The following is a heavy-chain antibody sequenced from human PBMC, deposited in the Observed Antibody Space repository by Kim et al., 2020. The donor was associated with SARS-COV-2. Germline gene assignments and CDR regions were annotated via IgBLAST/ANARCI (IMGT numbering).Heavy chain of an antibody. CDR2: IYYSGST. CDR1: GGSISSSSYY. CDR3: ARLEIAAAQTSY. D-gene: IGHD6-13*01. V-gene: IGHV4-39*01. Sequence: SETLSLTCTVSGGSISSSSYYWGWIRQPPGKGLEWIGSIYYSGSTYYNPSLKSRVTISVDTSKNQFSLKLSSVTAADTAVYYCARLEIAAAQTSYWGQG. J-gene: IGHJ4*02.